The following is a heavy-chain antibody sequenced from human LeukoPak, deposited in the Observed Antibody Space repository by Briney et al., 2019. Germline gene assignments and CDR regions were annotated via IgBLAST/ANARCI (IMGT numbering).Heavy chain of an antibody. J-gene: IGHJ6*02. V-gene: IGHV4-4*07. Sequence: SETLSLTCTVSGGSISSYYWSWIRQPAGKGLEWIGRIYTSGSTNYNPSLKSRVTMSVDTSKNQFSLKLTSVTAADTAVYYCARDDSVVVPAAMPYYYYGMDVWGQGTTVTVSS. CDR2: IYTSGST. CDR3: ARDDSVVVPAAMPYYYYGMDV. D-gene: IGHD2-2*01. CDR1: GGSISSYY.